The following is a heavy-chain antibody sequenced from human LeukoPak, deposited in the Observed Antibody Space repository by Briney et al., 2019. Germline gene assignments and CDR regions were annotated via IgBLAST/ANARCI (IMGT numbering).Heavy chain of an antibody. D-gene: IGHD2-2*01. CDR1: GGSISSSSYY. Sequence: PSETLSLTCTVSGGSISSSSYYWGWIRQPPGKGLEWIGRIYYSGSTYYNPSLKSRVTISVDTSKNQFSLKLSSVTAADTAVYYCPISLWAGYCSSTSCFYFDYWGQGTLVTVSS. CDR2: IYYSGST. CDR3: PISLWAGYCSSTSCFYFDY. V-gene: IGHV4-39*01. J-gene: IGHJ4*02.